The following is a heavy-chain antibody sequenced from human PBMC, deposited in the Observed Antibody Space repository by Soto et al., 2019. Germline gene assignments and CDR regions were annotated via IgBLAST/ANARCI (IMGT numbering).Heavy chain of an antibody. CDR1: GGTFSSYA. D-gene: IGHD6-19*01. CDR2: IIPIFGTA. Sequence: ASVKVSCKASGGTFSSYAISWVRQAPGQGLEWMGGIIPIFGTANYAQKFQGRVTITADESTSTAYMELSSLRSEDTAVYYCARAGYSSGWYYYYGMDVWRQGTTVSV. V-gene: IGHV1-69*13. CDR3: ARAGYSSGWYYYYGMDV. J-gene: IGHJ6*02.